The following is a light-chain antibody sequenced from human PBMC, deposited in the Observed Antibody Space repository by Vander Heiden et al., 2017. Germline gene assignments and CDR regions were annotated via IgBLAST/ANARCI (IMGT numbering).Light chain of an antibody. CDR3: SSYAGSDNLV. V-gene: IGLV2-8*01. CDR1: SSDVGGYKY. J-gene: IGLJ2*01. CDR2: EVS. Sequence: QSALTQPPSASGSPAQSVTISCTGTSSDVGGYKYVSWYQQHPDKAPKLMIYEVSRRPAGVPDRFSGSKSGNTASLTVSGLQAEDEADYYCSSYAGSDNLVFGGGTKLTVL.